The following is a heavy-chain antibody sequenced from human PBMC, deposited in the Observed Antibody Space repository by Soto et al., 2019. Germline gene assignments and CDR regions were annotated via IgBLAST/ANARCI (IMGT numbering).Heavy chain of an antibody. CDR2: ISWNSGSI. Sequence: GGSLRLSCAASGFTFDDYAMHWVRQAPGKGLEWVSGISWNSGSIGYADSVKGRFTISRDNAKNSLYLQMNSLRAEDTALYYCAKGGSGLLWFGEFDYWGQGTLVTVSS. V-gene: IGHV3-9*01. CDR3: AKGGSGLLWFGEFDY. CDR1: GFTFDDYA. D-gene: IGHD3-10*01. J-gene: IGHJ4*02.